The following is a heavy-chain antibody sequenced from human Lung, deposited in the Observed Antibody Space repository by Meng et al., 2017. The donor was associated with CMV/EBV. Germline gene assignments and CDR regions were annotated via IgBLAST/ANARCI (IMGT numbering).Heavy chain of an antibody. D-gene: IGHD3-16*02. V-gene: IGHV4-34*01. J-gene: IGHJ4*02. CDR1: YY. Sequence: YYWSWHRQPPGKVLEWLGEINHSGSTNYTPSLKSRVTISVDTSKNQFSLKLSSVTAADTAVYYCARVMVNYDYVWGSYRYTHYFDYWGQGTLVTVSS. CDR3: ARVMVNYDYVWGSYRYTHYFDY. CDR2: INHSGST.